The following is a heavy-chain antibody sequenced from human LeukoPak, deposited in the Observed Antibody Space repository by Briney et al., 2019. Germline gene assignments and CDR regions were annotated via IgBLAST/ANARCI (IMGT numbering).Heavy chain of an antibody. CDR1: GFTFSSYS. J-gene: IGHJ6*02. CDR2: ISSSSSTI. V-gene: IGHV3-48*02. D-gene: IGHD2-2*01. Sequence: PGGSLRLSCAASGFTFSSYSMNWVRQAPGKGLEWVSYISSSSSTIYYADSVKGRFTISRDNAMNSLYLQMNSLRDEDTAVYYCARGGDIVVVPAQPMDVWGQGTTVTVSS. CDR3: ARGGDIVVVPAQPMDV.